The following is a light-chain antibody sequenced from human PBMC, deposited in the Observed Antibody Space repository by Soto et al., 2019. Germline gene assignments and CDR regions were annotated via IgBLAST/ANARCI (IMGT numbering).Light chain of an antibody. CDR3: HHYDDSPPFT. Sequence: EIVLKQSPGTLSLSPGERATLSCRARQSISSRYLAWYQQTPGRAPRLLIYGASSRATGIPDRFSGSASGTDFTLTITRLEPEDFAVYYCHHYDDSPPFTFGPGTKVDIK. CDR2: GAS. J-gene: IGKJ3*01. V-gene: IGKV3-20*01. CDR1: QSISSRY.